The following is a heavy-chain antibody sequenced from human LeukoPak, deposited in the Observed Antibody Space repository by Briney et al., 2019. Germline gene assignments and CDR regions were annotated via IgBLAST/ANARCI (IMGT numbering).Heavy chain of an antibody. V-gene: IGHV3-66*01. Sequence: PGGSLRLSCAASGFTVSSNYMSWVRQAPGKGLEWVSVLYSGGSTHYADSVKGRFTISRDNAKNSLYLQMNSLRAEDTAVYYCAELGITMIGGVWGKGTTVTISS. J-gene: IGHJ6*04. D-gene: IGHD3-10*02. CDR1: GFTVSSNY. CDR2: LYSGGST. CDR3: AELGITMIGGV.